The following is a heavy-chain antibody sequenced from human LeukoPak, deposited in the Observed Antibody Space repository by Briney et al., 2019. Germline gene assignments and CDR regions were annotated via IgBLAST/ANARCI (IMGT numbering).Heavy chain of an antibody. J-gene: IGHJ4*02. V-gene: IGHV3-30*03. D-gene: IGHD6-6*01. CDR1: GFTFSNAW. CDR2: ISNDGSNK. Sequence: PGGSLRLSCAASGFTFSNAWMNWVRQAPGKGLEWVAVISNDGSNKYYADSVKGRFTISRDNSKNTLYLQMNSLRGEDTAVYYCARVVVSSSSDYFDYWGQGTLVTVSS. CDR3: ARVVVSSSSDYFDY.